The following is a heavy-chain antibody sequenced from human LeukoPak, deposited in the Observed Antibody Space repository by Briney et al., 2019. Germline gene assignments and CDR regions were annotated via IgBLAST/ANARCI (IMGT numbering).Heavy chain of an antibody. CDR3: ARERVAAAGTYYYYYYGMDV. J-gene: IGHJ6*02. CDR1: GFTFSSYS. Sequence: PGGSLRLSCAASGFTFSSYSMNWVRQAPGKGLEWVSSISSSSSYIYYADSVKGRFTISRDNAKNSLYLQMNSLRAEDTAVYYCARERVAAAGTYYYYYYGMDVWGQGTTVTVSS. CDR2: ISSSSSYI. V-gene: IGHV3-21*01. D-gene: IGHD6-13*01.